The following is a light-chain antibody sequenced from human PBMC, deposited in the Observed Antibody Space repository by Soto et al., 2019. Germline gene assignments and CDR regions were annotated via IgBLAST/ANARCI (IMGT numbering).Light chain of an antibody. V-gene: IGKV1-5*01. CDR3: QQYNSYSPLIT. J-gene: IGKJ4*01. CDR2: DAS. Sequence: DIQLTQSPSSLSASLEDRVIITCRASQSISNHLNWYQQKPGRAPRLLIYDASSLESGVPSSFSGSGSGTEFTLTISSLQPDEFATYYCQQYNSYSPLITFGGGTKVDIK. CDR1: QSISNH.